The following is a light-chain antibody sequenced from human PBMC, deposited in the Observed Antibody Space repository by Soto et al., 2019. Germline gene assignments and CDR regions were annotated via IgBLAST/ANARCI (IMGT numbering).Light chain of an antibody. CDR1: QSISSNY. V-gene: IGKV3-20*01. J-gene: IGKJ4*01. Sequence: EIVLTQSPGILSLSPGETVTLSSRAIQSISSNYVAWFQHKPGQAPRLLIYGASSRAPGIPERFSGSGSGTDFSLTINRLEPEDSAVFYCQQYGYPQLTFGGGTKVEIK. CDR3: QQYGYPQLT. CDR2: GAS.